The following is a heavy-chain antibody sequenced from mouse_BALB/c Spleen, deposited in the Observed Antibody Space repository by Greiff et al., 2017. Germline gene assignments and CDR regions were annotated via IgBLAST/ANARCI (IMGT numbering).Heavy chain of an antibody. V-gene: IGHV5-4*02. D-gene: IGHD1-1*01. Sequence: DVTLVESGGGLVKPGGSLKLSCAASGFTFSDYYMYWVRQTPEKRLEWVATISDGGSYTYYPDSVKGRFTISRDNAKNNLYLQMSSLKSEDTAMYYCASTTVVATPFAYWGQGTLVTVSA. J-gene: IGHJ3*01. CDR3: ASTTVVATPFAY. CDR1: GFTFSDYY. CDR2: ISDGGSYT.